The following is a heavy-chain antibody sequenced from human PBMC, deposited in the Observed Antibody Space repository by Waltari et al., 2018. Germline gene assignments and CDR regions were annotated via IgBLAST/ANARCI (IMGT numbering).Heavy chain of an antibody. CDR1: GGSFSGYY. Sequence: QVQLQQWGAGLLKPSETLSLTCAVYGGSFSGYYWSWIRQPPGKGLEWIGEINHSGSTNYNPPLKSRVTISVDTSKNQFSLKLSSVTAADTAVYYCARGYDSSDFDYWGQGTLVTVSS. D-gene: IGHD3-22*01. CDR2: INHSGST. CDR3: ARGYDSSDFDY. V-gene: IGHV4-34*01. J-gene: IGHJ4*02.